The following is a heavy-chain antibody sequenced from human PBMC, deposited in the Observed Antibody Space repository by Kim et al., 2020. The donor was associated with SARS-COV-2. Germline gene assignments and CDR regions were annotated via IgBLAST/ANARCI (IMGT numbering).Heavy chain of an antibody. J-gene: IGHJ4*02. Sequence: GGSLRLSCAASGFTFSSYAMHWVRQAPGKGLEWVAVISYDGSNKYYADSVKGRFTISRDNSKNTLYLQMNSLRAEDTAVYYCARDRPRIAVAGSFYFDYWGQGTLVTVSS. CDR2: ISYDGSNK. CDR3: ARDRPRIAVAGSFYFDY. D-gene: IGHD6-19*01. CDR1: GFTFSSYA. V-gene: IGHV3-30-3*01.